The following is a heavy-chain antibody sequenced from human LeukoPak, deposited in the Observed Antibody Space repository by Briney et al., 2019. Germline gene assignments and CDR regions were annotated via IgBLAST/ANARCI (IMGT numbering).Heavy chain of an antibody. CDR2: IKQDGSQK. Sequence: GGSLRLSCTASGFTFSDYWMTWVRQAPGKGPEWVANIKQDGSQKYYVDSVRGRFIISRDNAKNSLFLQMNGLTADDTAVYYCARRCGSWSRRSPIDFWGQGTLVTVSS. V-gene: IGHV3-7*01. CDR1: GFTFSDYW. CDR3: ARRCGSWSRRSPIDF. J-gene: IGHJ4*02. D-gene: IGHD2-15*01.